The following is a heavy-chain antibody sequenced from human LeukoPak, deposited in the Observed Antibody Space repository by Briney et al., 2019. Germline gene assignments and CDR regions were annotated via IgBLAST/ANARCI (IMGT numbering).Heavy chain of an antibody. Sequence: SETLSLPCTVSGGSISSYYWSWIRQPPGKGLEWIGYIYYSGSTNYNPSLRSRVTISVDTSKNQFSLKLSSVTAADTAVYYCASLHGYGSGRSCGQGTLVTVSS. V-gene: IGHV4-59*08. D-gene: IGHD3-10*01. CDR2: IYYSGST. J-gene: IGHJ5*02. CDR3: ASLHGYGSGRS. CDR1: GGSISSYY.